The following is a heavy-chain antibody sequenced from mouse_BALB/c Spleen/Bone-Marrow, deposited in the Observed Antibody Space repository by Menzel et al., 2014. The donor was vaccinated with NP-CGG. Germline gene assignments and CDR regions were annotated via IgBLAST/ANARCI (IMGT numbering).Heavy chain of an antibody. V-gene: IGHV1-9*01. J-gene: IGHJ3*01. Sequence: VQLVESGAELMKPGASVKISCKATGYTFSTYWIEWVKQRPGHGLEWIGEILPGSGTTNYNEKFKGKATFTADTFSNTAYMQLSSLTSEDSAVYYCARLITTGGFAYWGQGTLVTVSA. CDR2: ILPGSGTT. CDR3: ARLITTGGFAY. CDR1: GYTFSTYW. D-gene: IGHD2-4*01.